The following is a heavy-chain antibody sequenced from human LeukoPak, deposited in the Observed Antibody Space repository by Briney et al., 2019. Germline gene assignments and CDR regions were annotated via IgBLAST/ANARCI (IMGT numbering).Heavy chain of an antibody. V-gene: IGHV4-34*01. CDR1: GGSFSGYY. CDR3: ASLEPLRPTVVTSGWFDP. CDR2: INHSGST. J-gene: IGHJ5*02. Sequence: SETLSLTCAVYGGSFSGYYWSWIRQPPGKGLEWIGKINHSGSTNYNPSLKSRVTISVDTSKNQFSLKLSSVTAADTAVYYCASLEPLRPTVVTSGWFDPWGQGTLVTVSS. D-gene: IGHD4-23*01.